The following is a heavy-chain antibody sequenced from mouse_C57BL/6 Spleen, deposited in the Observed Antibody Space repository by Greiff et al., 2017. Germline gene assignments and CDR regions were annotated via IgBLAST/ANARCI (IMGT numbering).Heavy chain of an antibody. J-gene: IGHJ3*01. CDR3: TRPGAAQATFAY. CDR2: IRNKANNHAT. Sequence: EVQGVESGGGLVQPGGSMKLSCAASGFTFSDAWMDWVRQSPEKGLEWVAEIRNKANNHATYYAESVKGRFTISRDDSKSSVYLQMNSLRAEDTGIYYCTRPGAAQATFAYWGQGTLVTVSA. CDR1: GFTFSDAW. V-gene: IGHV6-6*01. D-gene: IGHD3-2*02.